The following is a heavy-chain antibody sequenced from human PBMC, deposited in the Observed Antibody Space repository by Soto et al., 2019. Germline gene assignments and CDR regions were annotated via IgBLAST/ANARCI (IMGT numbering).Heavy chain of an antibody. V-gene: IGHV1-3*01. J-gene: IGHJ4*02. Sequence: ASVKVSCKASGYTFTSYAMHWVRQAPGQRLEWMGWINAGNGNTKYSQKFQGRVTITRDTSASTAYMELSSLRSEDTAVYYCAVLGTYYFNNCYNYFDFWGQGTLVTVSS. CDR3: AVLGTYYFNNCYNYFDF. D-gene: IGHD3-22*01. CDR2: INAGNGNT. CDR1: GYTFTSYA.